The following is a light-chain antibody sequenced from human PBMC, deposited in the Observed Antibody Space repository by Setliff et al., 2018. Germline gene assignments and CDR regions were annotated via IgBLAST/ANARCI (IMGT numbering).Light chain of an antibody. J-gene: IGLJ1*01. CDR1: SSDVGGYNY. CDR2: DVS. Sequence: LAQPRSVSGSPGQSVTISCTGTSSDVGGYNYVSWYQQRPGKAPKLMIFDVSRRPSGVPDRFSGSKSGNTASLTISGLQAEDEADYYCCSYAGIYTFVFGSGTKVTVL. CDR3: CSYAGIYTFV. V-gene: IGLV2-11*01.